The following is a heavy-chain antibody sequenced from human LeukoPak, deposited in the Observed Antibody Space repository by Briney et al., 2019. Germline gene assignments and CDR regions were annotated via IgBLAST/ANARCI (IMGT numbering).Heavy chain of an antibody. Sequence: ASVKVSCKASGYTFTGYYMHWVRQAPGQGLEWMGWINPNSGGTNYAQKFQGRVTMTRDTSISTAYMELSRLRSDDTAVYYCAKVTTHYDTRPFFDYWGQGTLVTVSS. CDR1: GYTFTGYY. CDR3: AKVTTHYDTRPFFDY. D-gene: IGHD3-3*01. V-gene: IGHV1-2*02. J-gene: IGHJ4*02. CDR2: INPNSGGT.